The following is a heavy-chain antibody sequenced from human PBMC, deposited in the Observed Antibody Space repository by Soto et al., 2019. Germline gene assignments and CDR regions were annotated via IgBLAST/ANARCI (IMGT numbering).Heavy chain of an antibody. Sequence: TSETLSLTCTVSGGSISGYSWSWIRQPPGKGLEYIGYIYYSGSTNYNPSLKSRVTISVDTSKNQFSLKLSSVTAADTAVYYCAREGRTGGPYYYYYGMDVWGQGTTVTVSS. J-gene: IGHJ6*02. V-gene: IGHV4-59*01. CDR3: AREGRTGGPYYYYYGMDV. CDR2: IYYSGST. CDR1: GGSISGYS.